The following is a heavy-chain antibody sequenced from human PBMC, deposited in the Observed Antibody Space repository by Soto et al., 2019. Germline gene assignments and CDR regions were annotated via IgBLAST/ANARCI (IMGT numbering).Heavy chain of an antibody. CDR3: AKDILLYSSRTYGMDV. Sequence: EVQLVESGGGLVQPGRSLRLSCAASGFTFDDYAMHWVRQAPGKGLDWVSGISWNSGSIGYADSVKGRFTISRDNAKNSLYLQMNSLRAEDTALYYCAKDILLYSSRTYGMDVWGQCTTVTVSS. D-gene: IGHD6-13*01. V-gene: IGHV3-9*01. J-gene: IGHJ6*02. CDR2: ISWNSGSI. CDR1: GFTFDDYA.